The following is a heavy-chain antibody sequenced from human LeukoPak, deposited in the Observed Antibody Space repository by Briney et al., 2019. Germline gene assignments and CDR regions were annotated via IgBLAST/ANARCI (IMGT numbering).Heavy chain of an antibody. CDR3: AKAASPKSRRYGMDV. Sequence: GGSLRLSCAASGFTFDDYAMHWVRQAPGKGLEWVSLISWDGGSTYYADSVKGRFTISRDNSKNSLYQQMNSLRAEDTALYYCAKAASPKSRRYGMDVWGKGTTVTVSS. V-gene: IGHV3-43D*04. J-gene: IGHJ6*04. CDR1: GFTFDDYA. CDR2: ISWDGGST.